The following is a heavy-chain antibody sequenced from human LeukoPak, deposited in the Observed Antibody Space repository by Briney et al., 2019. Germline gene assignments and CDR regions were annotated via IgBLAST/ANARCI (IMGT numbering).Heavy chain of an antibody. CDR1: GGSISSGDYY. J-gene: IGHJ4*02. CDR3: AREGYYGGNYGY. D-gene: IGHD4-23*01. Sequence: PSQTLSLTCTVSGGSISSGDYYWSWIRQPPGKGLEWIGYIYYSGSTYYNPSLKSRVTISVDTSKNQFPLKLSSVTAADTAVYYCAREGYYGGNYGYWGQGTLVTVSS. CDR2: IYYSGST. V-gene: IGHV4-30-4*08.